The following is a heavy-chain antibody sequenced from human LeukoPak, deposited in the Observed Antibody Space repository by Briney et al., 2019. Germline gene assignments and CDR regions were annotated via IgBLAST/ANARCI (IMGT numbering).Heavy chain of an antibody. V-gene: IGHV4-59*08. CDR3: ARRAFSSGYYYFDY. J-gene: IGHJ4*02. D-gene: IGHD3-22*01. Sequence: SETLSLTCTVSGGSISSYYWSWIRQPPGKGLEWIGYIYYSGSTNYNPSLKSRVTISVDTSKNQFSLKLSSVTAADTAVYYCARRAFSSGYYYFDYWGQGALVTVSS. CDR1: GGSISSYY. CDR2: IYYSGST.